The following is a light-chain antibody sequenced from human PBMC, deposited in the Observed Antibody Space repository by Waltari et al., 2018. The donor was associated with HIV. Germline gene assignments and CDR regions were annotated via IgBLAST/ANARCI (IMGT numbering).Light chain of an antibody. CDR1: QDISNY. CDR3: QQYDNPFG. V-gene: IGKV1-33*01. J-gene: IGKJ4*01. CDR2: DAS. Sequence: DIQMTQSPSSLSASVGDRVTITCQASQDISNYLNWYQQKPGKAPKLLIYDASNLETGVPSRFSGSGSGTDFTFTISSLQPEDIATYYCQQYDNPFGFGGGTKVEIK.